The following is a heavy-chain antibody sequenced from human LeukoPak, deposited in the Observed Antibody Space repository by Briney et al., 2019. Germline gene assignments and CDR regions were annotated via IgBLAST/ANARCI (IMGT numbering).Heavy chain of an antibody. D-gene: IGHD3-9*01. CDR3: ARVLYYDILTGPFDY. Sequence: GGSLRLSCAASGFTFDDYGMSWVRQAPGEGLEWVSGINWNGGSTGYADSVKGRFTISRDNAKNSLYLQMNSLRAEDTALYYCARVLYYDILTGPFDYWGQGTLVTVSS. J-gene: IGHJ4*02. CDR2: INWNGGST. V-gene: IGHV3-20*04. CDR1: GFTFDDYG.